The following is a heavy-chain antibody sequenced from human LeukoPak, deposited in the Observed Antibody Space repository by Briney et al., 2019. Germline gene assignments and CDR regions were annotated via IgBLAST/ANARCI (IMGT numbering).Heavy chain of an antibody. Sequence: ASVTVSCKVSGYTLTELSMHWVRQAPGKGLEWMGGFDPEDGETIYAQKFQGRVTMTEDTSTDTAYMELSSLRSEDTAVYYCATDWAWRDMTTVTSNAFDIWGQGTMVTVSS. CDR1: GYTLTELS. D-gene: IGHD4-17*01. CDR3: ATDWAWRDMTTVTSNAFDI. V-gene: IGHV1-24*01. CDR2: FDPEDGET. J-gene: IGHJ3*02.